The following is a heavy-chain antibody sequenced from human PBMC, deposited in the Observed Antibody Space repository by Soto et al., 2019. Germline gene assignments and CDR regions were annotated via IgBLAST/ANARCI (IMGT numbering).Heavy chain of an antibody. CDR3: ARFRYSYGYLYYGMDV. Sequence: SETLSLTCTVSGGSISSYYWSWIRQPPGKGLEWIGYIYYSGSTNYNPSLKSRVTISVDTSKNQFSLKLSSVTAADTAVYYCARFRYSYGYLYYGMDVWGQGTTVTVSS. V-gene: IGHV4-59*01. D-gene: IGHD5-18*01. CDR1: GGSISSYY. CDR2: IYYSGST. J-gene: IGHJ6*02.